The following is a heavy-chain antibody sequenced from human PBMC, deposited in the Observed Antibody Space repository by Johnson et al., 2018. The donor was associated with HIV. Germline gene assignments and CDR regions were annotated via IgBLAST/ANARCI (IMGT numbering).Heavy chain of an antibody. CDR2: ISYDGSKK. V-gene: IGHV3-30-3*01. J-gene: IGHJ3*02. D-gene: IGHD1-26*01. CDR3: ARDKWELLGAFDI. CDR1: GFTFSSYA. Sequence: QVQLVESGGGVVQPGRSLRLSCAASGFTFSSYAVHWVRQAPGKGLEWVAVISYDGSKKYYADSVKGRFTISRDNSKNTLYLQMNSLRAEDTAVYYCARDKWELLGAFDIWGQGTMVTVSS.